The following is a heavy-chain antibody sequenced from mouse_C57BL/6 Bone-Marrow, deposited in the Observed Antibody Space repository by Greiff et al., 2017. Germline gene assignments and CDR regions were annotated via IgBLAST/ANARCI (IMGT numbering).Heavy chain of an antibody. CDR3: ARPETAQASGWFAY. CDR2: ISSGSSTI. D-gene: IGHD3-2*02. J-gene: IGHJ3*01. Sequence: DVMLVESGGGLVKPGGSLKLSCAASGFTFSDYGMHWVRQAPEKGLEWVAYISSGSSTIYYADTVKGRFTISRDNAKNTLFLQMTSLRSEDTAMYYCARPETAQASGWFAYWGQGTLVTVSA. V-gene: IGHV5-17*01. CDR1: GFTFSDYG.